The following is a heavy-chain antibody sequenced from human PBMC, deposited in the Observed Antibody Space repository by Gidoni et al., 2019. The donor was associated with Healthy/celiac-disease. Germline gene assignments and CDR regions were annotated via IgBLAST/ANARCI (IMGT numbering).Heavy chain of an antibody. CDR3: AKVSLLGSSWYDY. Sequence: EVQLLETGGGLVQPGGSVRISRAASGFTFSSYAMSWVRQDPGKGLAWVSAISGSGGSTYYADSVKGRFTISRDNSKNTLYLQMNSLRAEDTAVYYCAKVSLLGSSWYDYWGQGTLVTVSS. CDR2: ISGSGGST. J-gene: IGHJ4*02. V-gene: IGHV3-23*01. D-gene: IGHD6-13*01. CDR1: GFTFSSYA.